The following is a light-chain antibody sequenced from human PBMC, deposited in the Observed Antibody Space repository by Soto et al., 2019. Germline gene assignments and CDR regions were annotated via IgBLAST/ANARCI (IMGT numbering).Light chain of an antibody. CDR2: DAS. CDR1: QTVNRY. CDR3: QQRSNWPPGYT. Sequence: EIVLTQSPATLSLSPGEGATLSCRASQTVNRYLAWYQQKPGQAPRLLIYDASSRAIGTPARFIGSGSGTDFSLTIRSLEREDSAVYYCQQRSNWPPGYTFGQGTKLEIK. J-gene: IGKJ2*01. V-gene: IGKV3-11*01.